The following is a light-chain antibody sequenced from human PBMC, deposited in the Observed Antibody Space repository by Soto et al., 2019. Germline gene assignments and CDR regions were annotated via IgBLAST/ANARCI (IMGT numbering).Light chain of an antibody. CDR1: QSFRGL. J-gene: IGKJ5*01. V-gene: IGKV3-11*01. Sequence: EVVLTQSPLTLSLSPGEKATLSCRASQSFRGLLAWYQRKPGQAPRLLIYDAYNRATGIPPRFSGSGSGTDFTLTISSLEPEDSAVYYCQQRHMWPITFGQGTRLEIK. CDR3: QQRHMWPIT. CDR2: DAY.